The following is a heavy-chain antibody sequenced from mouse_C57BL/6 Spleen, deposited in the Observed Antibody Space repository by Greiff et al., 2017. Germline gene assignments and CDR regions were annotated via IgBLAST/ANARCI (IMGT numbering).Heavy chain of an antibody. J-gene: IGHJ4*01. CDR1: GYSFTGYY. CDR3: ARGDGSMFYYAMDY. D-gene: IGHD1-1*01. CDR2: INPSTGGT. V-gene: IGHV1-42*01. Sequence: EVQLQQSGPELVKPGASVKISCKASGYSFTGYYMNWVKQSPEKSLEWIGEINPSTGGTTYNQKFKAKATLTVDKSSSTAYMQLKSLTSEDSAVYYCARGDGSMFYYAMDYWGQGTSVTVSS.